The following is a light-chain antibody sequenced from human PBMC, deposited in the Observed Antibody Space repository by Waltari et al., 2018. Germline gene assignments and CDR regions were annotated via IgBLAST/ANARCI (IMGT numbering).Light chain of an antibody. CDR3: AAWDDSLNIWV. CDR2: TNV. CDR1: SSNIRTNS. V-gene: IGLV1-44*01. J-gene: IGLJ3*02. Sequence: QSVLTQPPSASGTPGQRVTLSCSGGSSNIRTNSVNWYQQLPGTAPKLLIFTNVHRPSGVPDRFSCSKSGTSASLAISGLQSEDEADYYCAAWDDSLNIWVFGGGTKLTVL.